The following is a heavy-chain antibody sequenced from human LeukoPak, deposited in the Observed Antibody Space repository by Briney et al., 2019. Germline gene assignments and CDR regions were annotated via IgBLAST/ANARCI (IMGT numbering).Heavy chain of an antibody. J-gene: IGHJ6*03. CDR2: INSDWSST. CDR1: GFTFSSYW. D-gene: IGHD2-15*01. CDR3: ARVLRYCSGGNCYSGGLGYMDV. Sequence: GGSLRLSCAASGFTFSSYWMHWVRQAPGKGLVWVPLINSDWSSTSYADSVKGRFTISRDNAKNSLHLQMNSLRAEDTAVYYCARVLRYCSGGNCYSGGLGYMDVWGKGTTVTISS. V-gene: IGHV3-74*01.